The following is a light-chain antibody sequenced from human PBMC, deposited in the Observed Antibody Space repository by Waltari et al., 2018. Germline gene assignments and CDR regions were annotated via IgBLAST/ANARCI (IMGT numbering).Light chain of an antibody. CDR1: QSLVHSDGKTY. V-gene: IGKV2-30*02. CDR3: MQGTHGLWT. Sequence: DVVMTQSPLSLPVALGQPASISCRSSQSLVHSDGKTYLNWFHQRPGQSPRRLIYKVSNRDSGVPDRFSGSGSGTDFTLKISRVEAEDVGVYYCMQGTHGLWTFGQGTKVEIK. CDR2: KVS. J-gene: IGKJ1*01.